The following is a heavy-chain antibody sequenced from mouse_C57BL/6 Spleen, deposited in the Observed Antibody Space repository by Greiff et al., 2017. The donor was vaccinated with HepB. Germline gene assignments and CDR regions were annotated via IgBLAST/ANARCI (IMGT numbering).Heavy chain of an antibody. J-gene: IGHJ2*01. CDR3: ARRTGSSYFDY. V-gene: IGHV1-64*01. CDR1: GYTFTSYW. D-gene: IGHD1-1*01. Sequence: QVQLQQPGAELVKPGASVKLSCKASGYTFTSYWMHWVKQRPGQGLEWIGMIHPNSGSTNYNEKFKSKATLTVDKSSSTAYMQLSSLTSEDSAVYYCARRTGSSYFDYWGQGTTLTVSS. CDR2: IHPNSGST.